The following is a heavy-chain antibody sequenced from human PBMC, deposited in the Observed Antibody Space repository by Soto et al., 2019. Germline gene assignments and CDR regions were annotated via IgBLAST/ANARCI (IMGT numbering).Heavy chain of an antibody. CDR2: INVYNGNT. V-gene: IGHV1-18*01. Sequence: ASVKVSGMASGYTCAYYGLRWEPKSPGQVLASMGCINVYNGNTKYAQKVQGRVTMTTDTSTSTAYMELRSLRSDDTAVYYCAREPNYFDYWGQGTLVTVSS. J-gene: IGHJ4*02. CDR1: GYTCAYYG. CDR3: AREPNYFDY.